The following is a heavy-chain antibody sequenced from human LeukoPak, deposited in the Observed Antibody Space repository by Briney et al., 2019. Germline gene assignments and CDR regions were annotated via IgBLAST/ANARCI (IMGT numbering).Heavy chain of an antibody. D-gene: IGHD3-10*01. V-gene: IGHV4-34*01. J-gene: IGHJ4*02. CDR1: GGSFSGYY. Sequence: SETLSLTCAVYGGSFSGYYWGWIRQPPGKGLEWIGEINHSGSTNYNPSLKSRVTISVDTSKNQFSLKLSSVTAADTAVYYCARVRGVRPFDYWGQGTLVTVSS. CDR3: ARVRGVRPFDY. CDR2: INHSGST.